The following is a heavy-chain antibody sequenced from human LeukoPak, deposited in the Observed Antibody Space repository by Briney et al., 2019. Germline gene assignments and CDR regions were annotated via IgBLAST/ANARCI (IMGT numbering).Heavy chain of an antibody. D-gene: IGHD1-26*01. CDR3: VRDHDTTLDY. Sequence: WMGWNNPNSGVTNYAQKFQGRVTMTRDTSISTAYMELSRLSSDDTAVYYCVRDHDTTLDYWGQGT. CDR2: NNPNSGVT. J-gene: IGHJ4*02. V-gene: IGHV1-2*02.